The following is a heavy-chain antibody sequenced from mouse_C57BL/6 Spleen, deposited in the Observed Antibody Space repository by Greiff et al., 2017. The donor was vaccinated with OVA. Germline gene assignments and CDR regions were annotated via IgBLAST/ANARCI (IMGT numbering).Heavy chain of an antibody. CDR2: INPNNGGT. V-gene: IGHV1-22*01. D-gene: IGHD1-2*01. CDR3: AALTDYAMDY. CDR1: GYTFTDYN. J-gene: IGHJ4*01. Sequence: VHVKQSGPELVKPGASVKMSCKASGYTFTDYNMHWVKQSHGKSLEWIGYINPNNGGTSYNQKFKGKATLTVNKSSSTAYMELRSLTSEDSAVYYCAALTDYAMDYWGQGTSVTVSS.